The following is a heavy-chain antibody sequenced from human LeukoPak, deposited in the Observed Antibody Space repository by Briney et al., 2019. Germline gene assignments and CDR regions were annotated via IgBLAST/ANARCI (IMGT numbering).Heavy chain of an antibody. CDR3: ARETVGEYYYDSSAEDYYFDY. V-gene: IGHV4-4*07. CDR1: GGSISSYY. J-gene: IGHJ4*02. CDR2: IYTSGST. Sequence: SETLSLTCTVSGGSISSYYWSWIRQPAGKGLEWIGRIYTSGSTNYNPSLKSRVTMSVDTSKNQFSLKLSSVTAADTAVYYCARETVGEYYYDSSAEDYYFDYWGQGTLATVSS. D-gene: IGHD3-22*01.